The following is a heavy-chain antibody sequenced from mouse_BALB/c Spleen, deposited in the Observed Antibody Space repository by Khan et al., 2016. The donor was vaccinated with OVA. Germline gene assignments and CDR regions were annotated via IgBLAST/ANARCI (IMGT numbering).Heavy chain of an antibody. V-gene: IGHV5-17*02. D-gene: IGHD2-1*01. Sequence: EVQLVESGGGLVQPGGSRKLSCAASGFTFSSFGMHWVRQAPKKGLEWVAYMSSGSSTIYYVDTVKGRFTTSRDNPKNTLFLQMTSLRSEDTAMYYCARSGGNFHWYFDVWGAGTSVTVSS. CDR1: GFTFSSFG. J-gene: IGHJ1*01. CDR2: MSSGSSTI. CDR3: ARSGGNFHWYFDV.